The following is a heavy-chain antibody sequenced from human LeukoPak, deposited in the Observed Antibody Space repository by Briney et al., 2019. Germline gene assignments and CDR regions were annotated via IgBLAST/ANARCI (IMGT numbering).Heavy chain of an antibody. V-gene: IGHV4-38-2*02. CDR2: IYHSGST. Sequence: SETLSLTCTVSGYSISSGYYWGWIRQPPGKGLEWIGSIYHSGSTYYNPSLKSRVTISVGTSKNQFSLKLSSVTAADTAVYYCASSVITMIVVATFDYWGQGTLVTVSS. D-gene: IGHD3-22*01. CDR1: GYSISSGYY. CDR3: ASSVITMIVVATFDY. J-gene: IGHJ4*02.